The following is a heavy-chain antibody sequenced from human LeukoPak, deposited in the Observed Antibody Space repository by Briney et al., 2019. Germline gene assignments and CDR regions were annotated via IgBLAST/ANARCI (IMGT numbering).Heavy chain of an antibody. Sequence: GGSLRLSCAASGFTFSSYSMNWVRQAPGKGLEWVSSISSSSSYIYYTDSVKGRFTISRDNAKNSLYLQMNSLRAEDTAVYYCARDLLMVYAIQSHSYYGMDVWGQGTTVTVSS. D-gene: IGHD2-8*01. J-gene: IGHJ6*02. CDR2: ISSSSSYI. V-gene: IGHV3-21*01. CDR1: GFTFSSYS. CDR3: ARDLLMVYAIQSHSYYGMDV.